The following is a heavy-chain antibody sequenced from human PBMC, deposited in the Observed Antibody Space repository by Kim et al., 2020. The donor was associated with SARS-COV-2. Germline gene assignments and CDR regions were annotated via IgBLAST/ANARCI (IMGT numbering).Heavy chain of an antibody. V-gene: IGHV1-18*04. J-gene: IGHJ6*02. CDR3: ARDYRGIAVDTVIYYYYYYGMDV. CDR1: GYTFTSYG. D-gene: IGHD6-19*01. CDR2: ISAYNGNT. Sequence: ASVKVSCKASGYTFTSYGISWVRQAPGQGLEWMGWISAYNGNTNYAQKLQGRVTMTTDTSTSTAYMELRSLRSDDTAVYYCARDYRGIAVDTVIYYYYYYGMDVWGQGTTVTVSS.